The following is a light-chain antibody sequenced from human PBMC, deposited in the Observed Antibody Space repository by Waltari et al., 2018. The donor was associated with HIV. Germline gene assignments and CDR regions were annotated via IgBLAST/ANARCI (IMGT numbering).Light chain of an antibody. V-gene: IGLV3-21*04. Sequence: SYVVPQPPSLSLAPAKAATLTSGGHNMGDTTEHWYQQRPGRAPVLIISDDSYRPSEIPERFSGSNSGNTATLTISRVEAGDEADYYCQVWDSDSDSRVFGGGTKVTVL. CDR2: DDS. J-gene: IGLJ3*02. CDR1: NMGDTT. CDR3: QVWDSDSDSRV.